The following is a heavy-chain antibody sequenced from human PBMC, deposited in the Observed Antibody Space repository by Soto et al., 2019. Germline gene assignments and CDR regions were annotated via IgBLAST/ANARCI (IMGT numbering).Heavy chain of an antibody. V-gene: IGHV4-39*01. Sequence: SETLSLTCTVSGGSISSSSYYWGWIRQPPGKGLEWIGSIYYSGSTYYNPSLKSRVTISVDTSKNQFSLNLSSVTAADTAVYYCARHRDSGSSDDAFDIWGQGTMVTVSS. J-gene: IGHJ3*02. CDR3: ARHRDSGSSDDAFDI. D-gene: IGHD1-26*01. CDR2: IYYSGST. CDR1: GGSISSSSYY.